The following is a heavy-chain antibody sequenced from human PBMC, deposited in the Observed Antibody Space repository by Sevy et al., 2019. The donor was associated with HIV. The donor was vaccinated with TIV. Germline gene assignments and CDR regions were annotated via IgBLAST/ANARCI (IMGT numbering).Heavy chain of an antibody. CDR2: INSDSDTM. CDR1: GFPFNYYA. V-gene: IGHV3-48*02. Sequence: GGSLRLSCVASGFPFNYYAMNWVRQAPGKGLEWILYINSDSDTMYYGDSVKGRFTISRDNAKNSLYLQMNSLRDEDTAVYYCARVRGTYYDTSGYPYLLEAGFDYWGQGTLVTVSS. CDR3: ARVRGTYYDTSGYPYLLEAGFDY. D-gene: IGHD3-22*01. J-gene: IGHJ4*02.